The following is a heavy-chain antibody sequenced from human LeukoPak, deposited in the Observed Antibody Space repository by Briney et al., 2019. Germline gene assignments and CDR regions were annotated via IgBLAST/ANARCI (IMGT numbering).Heavy chain of an antibody. CDR3: ARAIRGSAVDTGDR. V-gene: IGHV3-7*01. Sequence: GGSLRLSCAASGFTFSSYWMRWVRQAPGKGLEGVANIKNDGSEEYYVDSVKGRFTISRDNAKGSLFLQMNSLTVEDTAVYYCARAIRGSAVDTGDRWGQGTLVTVSS. CDR1: GFTFSSYW. D-gene: IGHD3-10*01. J-gene: IGHJ4*02. CDR2: IKNDGSEE.